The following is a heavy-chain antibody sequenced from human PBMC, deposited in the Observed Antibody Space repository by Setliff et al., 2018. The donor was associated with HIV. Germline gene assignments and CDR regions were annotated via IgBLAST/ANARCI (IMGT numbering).Heavy chain of an antibody. CDR1: GYTFTGYY. J-gene: IGHJ4*02. V-gene: IGHV1-2*02. Sequence: ASVKVSCKASGYTFTGYYMHWVRQAPGQGLEWMGWINPNSGGTNYAQKFQGRVTMTRDTSISSAYMELSRLRSDDTAVYYCARGFRFRGIAAAAAFDYWGQGTLVTVSS. CDR2: INPNSGGT. D-gene: IGHD6-13*01. CDR3: ARGFRFRGIAAAAAFDY.